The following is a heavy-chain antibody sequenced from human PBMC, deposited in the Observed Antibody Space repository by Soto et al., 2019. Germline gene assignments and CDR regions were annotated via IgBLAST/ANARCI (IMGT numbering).Heavy chain of an antibody. CDR2: INHSGST. V-gene: IGHV4-34*01. CDR3: AGEGLTVTTAVDC. J-gene: IGHJ4*02. Sequence: QVQLQQWGAGLLKPSETLSLTCAVYGGPFSGYYWSWIRQPPGKGLEWIGEINHSGSTSQNPSLKSRVTISVDTSKNQFSLKLSSVTAADTAVYYCAGEGLTVTTAVDCWGQGTLVTVSS. D-gene: IGHD4-17*01. CDR1: GGPFSGYY.